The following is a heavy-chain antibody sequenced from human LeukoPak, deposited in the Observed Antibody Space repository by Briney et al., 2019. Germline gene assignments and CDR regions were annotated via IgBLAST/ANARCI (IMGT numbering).Heavy chain of an antibody. J-gene: IGHJ6*02. CDR3: AKDREYQLLFYGLDV. CDR2: ISYDGSNK. Sequence: GGPLRLSCAASGFTFSNYGMHWVRQAPGKGLEWVAVISYDGSNKYYADSVKGRFTISRDNSKNTLYLQMNSLRAEDTAVYYCAKDREYQLLFYGLDVWGQGTTVTVSS. D-gene: IGHD2-2*01. V-gene: IGHV3-30*18. CDR1: GFTFSNYG.